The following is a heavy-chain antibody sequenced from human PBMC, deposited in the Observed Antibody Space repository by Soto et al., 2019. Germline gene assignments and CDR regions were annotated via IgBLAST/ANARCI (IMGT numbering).Heavy chain of an antibody. D-gene: IGHD4-17*01. CDR3: ARETVTTVDEGFGPTSIGMDV. J-gene: IGHJ6*02. Sequence: PSETLSRTCTVSGGSISSGGYYWSWIRQHPGKGLEWIGYIYYSGSTYYNPSLKSRVTISVDTSKNQFSLKLSSVTAADTAVYYCARETVTTVDEGFGPTSIGMDVWGQGTTVTVSS. CDR2: IYYSGST. CDR1: GGSISSGGYY. V-gene: IGHV4-31*03.